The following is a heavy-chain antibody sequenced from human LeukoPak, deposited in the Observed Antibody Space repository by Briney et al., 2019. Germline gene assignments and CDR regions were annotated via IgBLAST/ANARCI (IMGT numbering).Heavy chain of an antibody. CDR2: IWYDGSNK. Sequence: GGSLRLSCAASGFTFSSYGMHWVRQAPGEGREWVAVIWYDGSNKYYADSVKGRFTISRDNSKNTLYLQMDSLRAEDTAVYYCARARDNYDRSGFSALAYWGQGTLVTVSS. V-gene: IGHV3-33*01. CDR1: GFTFSSYG. D-gene: IGHD3-22*01. J-gene: IGHJ4*02. CDR3: ARARDNYDRSGFSALAY.